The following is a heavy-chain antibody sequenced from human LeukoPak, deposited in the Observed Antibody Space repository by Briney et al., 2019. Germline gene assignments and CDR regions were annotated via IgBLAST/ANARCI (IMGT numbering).Heavy chain of an antibody. CDR3: ARALGNSTGDY. D-gene: IGHD7-27*01. CDR2: IKHDGSEE. V-gene: IGHV3-7*04. CDR1: GVAFNIFW. Sequence: GGSLRLSCAASGVAFNIFWMSWGRQAPGKGLEWGANIKHDGSEEYYGDSVRGRFTISRDNAKNSLILQMNSLRGEDTAVYYCARALGNSTGDYWGQGTLVTVSS. J-gene: IGHJ4*02.